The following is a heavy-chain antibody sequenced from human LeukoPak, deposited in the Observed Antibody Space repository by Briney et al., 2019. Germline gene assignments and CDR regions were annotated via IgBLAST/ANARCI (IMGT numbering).Heavy chain of an antibody. CDR3: AGFDHAFYGGIDY. CDR2: ISSSGSTI. CDR1: GFTFSSYE. V-gene: IGHV3-48*03. J-gene: IGHJ4*02. D-gene: IGHD4-23*01. Sequence: GGSLRLSCAASGFTFSSYEMNWVRQAPGKGLEWVSYISSSGSTIYYADSVKGRFTISRDNAKNSLYLQMNSLRAEDTAVYYCAGFDHAFYGGIDYWGQGTLVTVAS.